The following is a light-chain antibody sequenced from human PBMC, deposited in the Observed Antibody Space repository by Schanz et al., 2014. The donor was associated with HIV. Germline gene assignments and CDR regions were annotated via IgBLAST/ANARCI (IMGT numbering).Light chain of an antibody. Sequence: EIVLTQSPVILSLSPGERATLSCRASQTVSSNSLGWYQQKRGQVPRLLIYSTSRRANGIPDRFSGSGSGTDFTLTISRLEPEDFAVYYCQHFGRPPYTFGQGTRLEI. V-gene: IGKV3-20*01. J-gene: IGKJ2*01. CDR2: STS. CDR3: QHFGRPPYT. CDR1: QTVSSNS.